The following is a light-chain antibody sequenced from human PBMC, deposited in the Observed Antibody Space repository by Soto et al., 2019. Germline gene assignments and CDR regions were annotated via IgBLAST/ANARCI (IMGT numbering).Light chain of an antibody. CDR3: QQYNSFPWT. CDR2: DAS. V-gene: IGKV1-5*01. CDR1: HYISMW. J-gene: IGKJ1*01. Sequence: DIQMTQSPSTLSASVGDRVSFTCRASHYISMWLAWYRQRPGKAPSLLITDASKLESGVPPRFNGSRSETEFTLTIRNLQPDDFSTYYCQQYNSFPWTFGLGTKVDIK.